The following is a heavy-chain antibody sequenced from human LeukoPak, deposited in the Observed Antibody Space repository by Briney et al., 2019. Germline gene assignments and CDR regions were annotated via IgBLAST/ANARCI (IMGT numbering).Heavy chain of an antibody. CDR2: ISYSGST. Sequence: PSETLSLTCTVSGGSISSSSYYWGWIRQHPGKGLEWIGYISYSGSTYYNSSLKSRATISVDTSKNQFSLTLRSVTAAATAVFYCARGRRFCWCEPPGNAMVHFGFWGQRTRVTVSS. J-gene: IGHJ4*02. D-gene: IGHD5-18*01. V-gene: IGHV4-39*07. CDR3: ARGRRFCWCEPPGNAMVHFGF. CDR1: GGSISSSSYY.